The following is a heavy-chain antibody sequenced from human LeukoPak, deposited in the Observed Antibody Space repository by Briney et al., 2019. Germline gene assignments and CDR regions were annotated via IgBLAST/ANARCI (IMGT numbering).Heavy chain of an antibody. V-gene: IGHV1-69*05. Sequence: GASVKVSCKASGGTFSSYAISWVRQAPGQGLEWMGRIIPIFGTANYAQKFQGRVTITTDESTSTAYMELSSLRSEDTAVYYCARGSQLGEAAGMVEYFQHWGQGTLVTVSS. CDR1: GGTFSSYA. D-gene: IGHD6-13*01. CDR2: IIPIFGTA. J-gene: IGHJ1*01. CDR3: ARGSQLGEAAGMVEYFQH.